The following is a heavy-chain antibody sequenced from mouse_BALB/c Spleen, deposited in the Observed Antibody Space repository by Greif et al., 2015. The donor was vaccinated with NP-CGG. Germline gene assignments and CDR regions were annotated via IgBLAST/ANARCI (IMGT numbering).Heavy chain of an antibody. J-gene: IGHJ4*01. CDR1: GYTFTSYW. CDR3: AIYDGYCYYAMDY. D-gene: IGHD2-3*01. CDR2: INPSNGRT. Sequence: VQLQESGAELVKPGASVKLSCKASGYTFTSYWMHWVKQRPGQGLEWIGEINPSNGRTNYNEKFKSKATLTVDKSSSTAYMQLSSLTSDDSAVYYCAIYDGYCYYAMDYWGQGTSVTVSS. V-gene: IGHV1S81*02.